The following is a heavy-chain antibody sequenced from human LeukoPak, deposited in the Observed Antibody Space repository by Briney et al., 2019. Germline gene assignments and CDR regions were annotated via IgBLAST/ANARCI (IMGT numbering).Heavy chain of an antibody. J-gene: IGHJ4*02. Sequence: AGGSLRLSCTASGFTFSAYWMSWVRQAPGKGLEWVANIKQDGSEKYYVDSVKGRFTVSKDNARNSLFLQMNSLRTEDTAVYYCARGRISMVRGLIRVTHFDSWGQGTLATVSS. D-gene: IGHD3-10*01. V-gene: IGHV3-7*01. CDR2: IKQDGSEK. CDR3: ARGRISMVRGLIRVTHFDS. CDR1: GFTFSAYW.